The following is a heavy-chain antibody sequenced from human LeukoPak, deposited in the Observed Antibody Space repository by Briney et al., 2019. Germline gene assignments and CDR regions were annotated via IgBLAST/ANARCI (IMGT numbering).Heavy chain of an antibody. CDR3: TRAVSEGDSSPGY. J-gene: IGHJ4*02. CDR2: ISSTSRYI. Sequence: GRSLRLSCVVSGLTYSIYSMKWVRQAPGKGLEWVSCISSTSRYISYADSVKGRFTISRDNAKNSVYLQMNSLKAEDTAVYYCTRAVSEGDSSPGYWGQGTLVTVSS. CDR1: GLTYSIYS. V-gene: IGHV3-21*01. D-gene: IGHD2-21*01.